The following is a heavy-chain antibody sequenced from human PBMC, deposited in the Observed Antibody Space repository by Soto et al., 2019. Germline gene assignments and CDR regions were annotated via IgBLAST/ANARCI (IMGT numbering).Heavy chain of an antibody. CDR2: IYYSGST. CDR1: GGSISSSSYY. V-gene: IGHV4-39*01. CDR3: ASLHYGSGSMVV. D-gene: IGHD3-10*01. J-gene: IGHJ6*03. Sequence: ASETLSLTCTVSGGSISSSSYYWGWIRQPPGKGLEWIGSIYYSGSTYYNPSLKSRVTISVDTSKNQFSLKLSSVTAADTAVYYCASLHYGSGSMVVWGKGTTVTVSS.